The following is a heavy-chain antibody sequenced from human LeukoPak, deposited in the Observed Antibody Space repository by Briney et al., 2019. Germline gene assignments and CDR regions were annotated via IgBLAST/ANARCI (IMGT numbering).Heavy chain of an antibody. CDR2: IIPIFGTA. J-gene: IGHJ4*02. CDR1: GGTFSSYA. CDR3: ARDTGGGSSGAPTF. V-gene: IGHV1-69*05. Sequence: GASVKVSCKASGGTFSSYAISWVRQAPGQGLEWMGGIIPIFGTANYAQKFQGRVTITTDESTSTAYMELSSLRSEDTAVYYCARDTGGGSSGAPTFWGQGTLVTVSS. D-gene: IGHD6-6*01.